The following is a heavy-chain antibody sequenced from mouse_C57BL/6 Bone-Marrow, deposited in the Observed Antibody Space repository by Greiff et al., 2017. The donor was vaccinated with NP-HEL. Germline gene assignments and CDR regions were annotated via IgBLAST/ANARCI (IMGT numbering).Heavy chain of an antibody. CDR1: GYTFTSYW. V-gene: IGHV1-7*01. Sequence: QVQLQQSGAELAKPGASVKLSCTASGYTFTSYWMHWVKQRPGQGLEWIGCINPSSGDTKYTSKFKDKATLTADKSSSTAYMQLSSLTYADSAVYYSAISARGYWGQGTTLTVSS. J-gene: IGHJ2*01. CDR3: AISARGY. D-gene: IGHD6-1*01. CDR2: INPSSGDT.